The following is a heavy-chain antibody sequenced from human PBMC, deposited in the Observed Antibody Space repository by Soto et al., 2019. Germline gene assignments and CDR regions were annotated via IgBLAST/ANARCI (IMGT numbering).Heavy chain of an antibody. CDR1: GFTFSSYD. Sequence: EVQLVESGGGLVQPGGSLRLSCAASGFTFSSYDMHWVRQATGKGLEWVSAIGTAGDTYYPGSVQGRFTISRENAKNSLYLQMNSLRAGDTAVYYCARGYSSSWGYYYYGMDVWGQGTTVTVSS. CDR2: IGTAGDT. J-gene: IGHJ6*02. CDR3: ARGYSSSWGYYYYGMDV. V-gene: IGHV3-13*01. D-gene: IGHD6-13*01.